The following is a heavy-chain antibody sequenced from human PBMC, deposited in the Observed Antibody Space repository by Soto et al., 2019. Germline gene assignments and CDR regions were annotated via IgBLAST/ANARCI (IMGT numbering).Heavy chain of an antibody. Sequence: SETLSLTYTVSGGFISSYYWSWIRPPPGKGLGWIGYIYYSGSTNYNPSLKSRVTIAVDTSKNPFSLKLSSVTAADTAVYYCARTRGAGTPYYYYDYGMDVWGQGTTVTASS. CDR1: GGFISSYY. D-gene: IGHD1-1*01. CDR3: ARTRGAGTPYYYYDYGMDV. V-gene: IGHV4-59*01. J-gene: IGHJ6*02. CDR2: IYYSGST.